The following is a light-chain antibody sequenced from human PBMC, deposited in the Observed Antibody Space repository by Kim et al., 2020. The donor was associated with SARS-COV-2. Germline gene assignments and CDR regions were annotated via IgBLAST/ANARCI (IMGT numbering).Light chain of an antibody. CDR2: TAS. Sequence: GDRVTITCRASRSIATYLNWYQHKSGKAPKLLLYTASSLQSGVPSRFSGSGSGTDFTLTINSLQPEDFATYYCQQSYGTPYTFGQGTKLEIK. CDR3: QQSYGTPYT. V-gene: IGKV1-39*01. J-gene: IGKJ2*01. CDR1: RSIATY.